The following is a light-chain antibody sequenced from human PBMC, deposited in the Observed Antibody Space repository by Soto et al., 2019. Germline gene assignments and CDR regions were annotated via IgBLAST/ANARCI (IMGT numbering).Light chain of an antibody. CDR3: QQYGSSPFT. J-gene: IGKJ3*01. CDR1: QSVSSNY. V-gene: IGKV3-20*01. Sequence: EIVLTQSPGTLSLSPGERATLSCRARQSVSSNYLTWYQQKPGQAPRLLIYGASSRATGIPDRFSGSGSGTDFTLTISRLEPDDFAVYYCQQYGSSPFTFGPGTKVDIK. CDR2: GAS.